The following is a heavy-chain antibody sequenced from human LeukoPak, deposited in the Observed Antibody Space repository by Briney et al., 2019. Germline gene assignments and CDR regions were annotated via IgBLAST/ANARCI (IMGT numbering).Heavy chain of an antibody. V-gene: IGHV4-34*01. CDR1: GGSFSGYY. J-gene: IGHJ4*02. D-gene: IGHD3-10*01. Sequence: TSETLSLTCAVYGGSFSGYYWSWIRQPPGKGLEWIGEINHSGSTNYNPSLKSRVTISVDTSKNQFSLKLSSVTAADTAVYYCARHFYYGSGSYYRGAEVDYWGQGTLVTVSS. CDR2: INHSGST. CDR3: ARHFYYGSGSYYRGAEVDY.